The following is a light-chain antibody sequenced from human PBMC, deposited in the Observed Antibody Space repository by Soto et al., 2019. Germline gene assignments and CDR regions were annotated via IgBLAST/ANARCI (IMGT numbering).Light chain of an antibody. V-gene: IGKV1-12*01. CDR3: QQGDSFPFT. J-gene: IGKJ4*01. CDR2: AAS. Sequence: DIQITQSPSSVSASVGDRVTITCRSSQDISSWVAWYQRKPGKAPKLLISAASSLQSGVPRRFSGSGSGTDFTLIISSLQPEDFATYFCQQGDSFPFTLGGGTKVDIK. CDR1: QDISSW.